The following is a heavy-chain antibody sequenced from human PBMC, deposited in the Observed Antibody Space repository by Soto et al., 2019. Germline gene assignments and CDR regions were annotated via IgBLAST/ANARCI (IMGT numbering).Heavy chain of an antibody. V-gene: IGHV4-4*02. CDR1: GGSISSSNW. CDR3: ASLGYVDTAMVLDY. J-gene: IGHJ4*02. Sequence: SETLSLTCAVSGGSISSSNWWSWDRQPPGKGLEWIGEIYHSGSTNYNPSLKSRVTISVDKSKNQFSLKLSSVTAADTAVYYCASLGYVDTAMVLDYWGQGTLVTVSS. D-gene: IGHD5-18*01. CDR2: IYHSGST.